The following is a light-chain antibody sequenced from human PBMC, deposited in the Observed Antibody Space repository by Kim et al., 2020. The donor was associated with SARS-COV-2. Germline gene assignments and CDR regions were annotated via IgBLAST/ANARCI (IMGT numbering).Light chain of an antibody. CDR3: QQYYSYPRT. J-gene: IGKJ1*01. CDR2: AAS. Sequence: ASTGYRVTITCRASQGISSYLAWYQQKPGKAPKLLIYAASTLQSGVPSRFSGSGSGTDFTLTISCLQSEDFATYFCQQYYSYPRTFGQGTKVDIK. V-gene: IGKV1-8*01. CDR1: QGISSY.